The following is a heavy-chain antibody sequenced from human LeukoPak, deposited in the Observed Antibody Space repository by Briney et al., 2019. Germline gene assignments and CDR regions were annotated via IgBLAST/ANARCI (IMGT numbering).Heavy chain of an antibody. V-gene: IGHV1-46*01. CDR3: ARGVDCSGGSCYPNFDY. D-gene: IGHD2-15*01. J-gene: IGHJ4*02. Sequence: ASVTVSCKASGYTFTSHYMHWVRQAPGQGLEWMGIINPSGGSTSYAQKFQGRVTMTRDTSTCTVYMELSSLRSEDTAVYYCARGVDCSGGSCYPNFDYWGQGTLVTVSS. CDR1: GYTFTSHY. CDR2: INPSGGST.